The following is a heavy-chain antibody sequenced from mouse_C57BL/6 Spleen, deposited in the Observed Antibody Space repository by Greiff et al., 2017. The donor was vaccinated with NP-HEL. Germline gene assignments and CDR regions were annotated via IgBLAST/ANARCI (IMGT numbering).Heavy chain of an antibody. V-gene: IGHV1-69*01. Sequence: QVQLQQPGAELVMPGASVKLSCKASGYTFTSYWMHWVKQRPGQGLEWIGEIDPSDSYTNYNQKFKGKSTLTVDTSSSTAYMQLSSLTSEDSAVYYCARIDYYGSSYWSYFDYWGQGTTLTVSS. J-gene: IGHJ2*01. CDR2: IDPSDSYT. CDR3: ARIDYYGSSYWSYFDY. D-gene: IGHD1-1*01. CDR1: GYTFTSYW.